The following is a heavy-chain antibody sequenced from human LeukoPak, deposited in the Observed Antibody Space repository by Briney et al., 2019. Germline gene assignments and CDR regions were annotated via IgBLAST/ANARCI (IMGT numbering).Heavy chain of an antibody. Sequence: PSETLSLTCTVSGGSISSYYWSWIRQPAGKGLEWIGRIYTSGSTNYNPSLKSRVTISVDTSKNQFSLKLSSVTAADTAVYYCARGVGSHWSDAFDIWGQGTMVTVSS. CDR1: GGSISSYY. CDR2: IYTSGST. V-gene: IGHV4-4*07. CDR3: ARGVGSHWSDAFDI. D-gene: IGHD1-26*01. J-gene: IGHJ3*02.